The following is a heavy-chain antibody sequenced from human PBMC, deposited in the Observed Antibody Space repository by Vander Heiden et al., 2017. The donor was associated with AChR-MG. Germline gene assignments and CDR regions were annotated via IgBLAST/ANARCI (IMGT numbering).Heavy chain of an antibody. CDR2: IYHSGST. CDR1: GGSISRSNW. V-gene: IGHV4-4*02. Sequence: QVQLQESGPGLVKPSGTLSLTCAVPGGSISRSNWWSWVRQPPGKGLEWIGEIYHSGSTNYNPSLKSRVTISVDKSKNQFSLKLSSVTAADTAVYYCASRGGYDYRDYYFDYWGQGTLVTVSS. CDR3: ASRGGYDYRDYYFDY. D-gene: IGHD5-12*01. J-gene: IGHJ4*02.